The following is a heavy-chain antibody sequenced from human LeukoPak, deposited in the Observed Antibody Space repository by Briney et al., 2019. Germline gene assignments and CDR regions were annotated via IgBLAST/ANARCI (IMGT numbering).Heavy chain of an antibody. J-gene: IGHJ6*02. Sequence: ASVKVSCKASGYTFTSYAMNWVRQAPGQGLEWMGWINTNTGNPTYAQGFTGRFVFSSDTSVSTAYLQICSLKAEDTAVYYCARDYSNHYYYYGMDVWGQGTTVTVSS. CDR3: ARDYSNHYYYYGMDV. V-gene: IGHV7-4-1*01. CDR1: GYTFTSYA. D-gene: IGHD4-11*01. CDR2: INTNTGNP.